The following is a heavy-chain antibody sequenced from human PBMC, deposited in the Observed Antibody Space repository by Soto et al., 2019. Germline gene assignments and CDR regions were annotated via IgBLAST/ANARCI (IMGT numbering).Heavy chain of an antibody. CDR2: IYYSGST. CDR1: GDSISSGAYY. CDR3: ASRSLGELSFDY. V-gene: IGHV4-31*03. D-gene: IGHD3-16*02. Sequence: PSETLSLTCTVSGDSISSGAYYWNWIRQHPGKGLEWIGYIYYSGSTYYNPSLKSRVTMSVDTSKNQFSLKLSSVTAADTAVYYCASRSLGELSFDYWGQGTLVTVSS. J-gene: IGHJ4*02.